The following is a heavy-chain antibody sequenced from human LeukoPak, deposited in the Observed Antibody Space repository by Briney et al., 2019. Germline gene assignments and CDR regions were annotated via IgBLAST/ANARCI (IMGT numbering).Heavy chain of an antibody. Sequence: GGSLRLSCAASGFTFSTYAMSWVRQAPGKGLEWVSVISGSGVSTYYADSVEGRFTISRDKSSNTLYLQMNSLRAEDTAVYYCAKRGYHSGGYYGYFDYWGQGTLVTVSS. V-gene: IGHV3-23*01. J-gene: IGHJ4*02. CDR3: AKRGYHSGGYYGYFDY. CDR1: GFTFSTYA. CDR2: ISGSGVST. D-gene: IGHD3-22*01.